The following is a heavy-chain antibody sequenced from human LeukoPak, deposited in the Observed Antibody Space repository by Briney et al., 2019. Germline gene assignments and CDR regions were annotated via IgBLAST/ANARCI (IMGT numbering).Heavy chain of an antibody. CDR1: GYTFTSYG. Sequence: ASVKVSCKASGYTFTSYGISWVRQAPGQGLEWMGWINSNSGGTNYAQKFQGRVTMTRDTSISTAYMELSRLRSDDTAVYYCARGRMTTMTTISYWGQGTLVTVSS. V-gene: IGHV1-2*02. CDR3: ARGRMTTMTTISY. D-gene: IGHD4-17*01. CDR2: INSNSGGT. J-gene: IGHJ4*02.